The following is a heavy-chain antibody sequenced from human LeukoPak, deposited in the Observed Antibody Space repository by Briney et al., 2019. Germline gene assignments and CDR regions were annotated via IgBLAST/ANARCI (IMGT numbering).Heavy chain of an antibody. CDR3: ARAGLRYYDWVLDS. J-gene: IGHJ4*02. CDR1: GFTFSSYW. D-gene: IGHD3-9*01. V-gene: IGHV3-7*01. Sequence: GGSLRLSCAASGFTFSSYWMSWVRQAPGKGLEWVAKIKQDGSEKYYVDSVKGRFTISRDNAKNSVYVQMNSLRAEDTAVYYCARAGLRYYDWVLDSWGQGTLVTVSS. CDR2: IKQDGSEK.